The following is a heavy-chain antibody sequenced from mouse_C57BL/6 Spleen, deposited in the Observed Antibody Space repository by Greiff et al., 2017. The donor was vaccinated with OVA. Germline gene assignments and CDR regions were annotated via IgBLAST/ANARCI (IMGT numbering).Heavy chain of an antibody. Sequence: EVKLEESGGGLVQPGGSMKLSCVASGFTFSNYWMNWVRQSPEKGLEWVAQIRLKSDNYATHYAESVKGRFTISRDDSKSSVYLQMNNLRAEDTGIYYCTGFLYDYGWYFDVWGTGTTVTVSS. CDR3: TGFLYDYGWYFDV. D-gene: IGHD2-4*01. CDR1: GFTFSNYW. J-gene: IGHJ1*03. V-gene: IGHV6-3*01. CDR2: IRLKSDNYAT.